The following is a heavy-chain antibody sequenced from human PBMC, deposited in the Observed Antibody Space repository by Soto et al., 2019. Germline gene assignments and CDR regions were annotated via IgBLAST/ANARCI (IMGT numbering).Heavy chain of an antibody. D-gene: IGHD1-1*01. J-gene: IGHJ6*02. CDR2: INDGTGQT. V-gene: IGHV1-3*01. CDR1: GYTFTTHA. Sequence: ASVKVSCKASGYTFTTHAMHWVRQAPGQSLEWMGWINDGTGQTKHSPRFQGRVNITRDTSASTAYMELSSLRSEDTAVYYCARGKGMEENYYYYGLDIWGQGTTVTVSS. CDR3: ARGKGMEENYYYYGLDI.